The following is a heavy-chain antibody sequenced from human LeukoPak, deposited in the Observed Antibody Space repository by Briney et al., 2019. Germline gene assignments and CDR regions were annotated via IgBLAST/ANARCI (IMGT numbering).Heavy chain of an antibody. CDR3: VKGGGYCSSTSCPPPYYFDY. CDR2: IRSNGGST. J-gene: IGHJ4*02. D-gene: IGHD2-2*01. V-gene: IGHV3-64D*06. CDR1: GFTFSSYA. Sequence: QPGGSPRLSCSASGFTFSSYAIHWVRQAPGKGLEYISAIRSNGGSTYYADSVKGRFTISRDNSKNTLYLQMSSLRAEDTAVYYCVKGGGYCSSTSCPPPYYFDYWGQGTLVTVSS.